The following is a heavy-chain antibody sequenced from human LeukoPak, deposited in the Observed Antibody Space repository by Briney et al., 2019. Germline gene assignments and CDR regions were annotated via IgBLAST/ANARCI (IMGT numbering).Heavy chain of an antibody. D-gene: IGHD2-2*01. CDR2: IIPILGIA. Sequence: ASVKVSCKASGGTFSGYTISWVRQAPGQGLEWMGRIIPILGIANYAQKFQGRVTITADKSTSTAYMELGSLRSEDTAVYYCASGPIVVVPAAIRYYGMDVWGQGTTVTVSS. CDR3: ASGPIVVVPAAIRYYGMDV. V-gene: IGHV1-69*02. CDR1: GGTFSGYT. J-gene: IGHJ6*02.